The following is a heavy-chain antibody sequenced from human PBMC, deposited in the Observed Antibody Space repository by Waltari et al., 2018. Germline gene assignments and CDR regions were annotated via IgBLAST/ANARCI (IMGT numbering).Heavy chain of an antibody. V-gene: IGHV1-69*10. CDR3: AREYSSRRGGFDI. CDR2: IIPICGIS. CDR1: GGTFSSYA. J-gene: IGHJ3*02. Sequence: QVQLVQSGAEVKKPGSSVKVSCKASGGTFSSYAISWVRQAPGQGIEWRGGIIPICGISKVAQKFKCRVTITADKSTSRAYMELSSRRSEDTAGYYCAREYSSRRGGFDIWGQGTMVTVSS. D-gene: IGHD6-13*01.